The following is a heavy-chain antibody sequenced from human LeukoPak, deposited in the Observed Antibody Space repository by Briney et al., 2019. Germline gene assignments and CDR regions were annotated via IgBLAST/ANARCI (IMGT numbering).Heavy chain of an antibody. V-gene: IGHV4-4*02. D-gene: IGHD4-17*01. CDR2: VYYTGST. Sequence: SGTLSLTCAVSGGSISSSNWWSWVRQPPGKGLEWIGYVYYTGSTNYNPSLKSRVTISVDTSKNQFSLKLTSVTAADTAVYYCARDLGADYGDYVFDPWGQGTLVTVSS. CDR1: GGSISSSNW. CDR3: ARDLGADYGDYVFDP. J-gene: IGHJ5*02.